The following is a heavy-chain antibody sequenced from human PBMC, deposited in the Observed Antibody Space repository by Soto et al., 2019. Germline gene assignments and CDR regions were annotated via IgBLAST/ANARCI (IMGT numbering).Heavy chain of an antibody. CDR2: IYYSGST. D-gene: IGHD4-17*01. CDR3: ARSHDYGGNGFDP. CDR1: GGSISCYY. V-gene: IGHV4-59*08. J-gene: IGHJ5*02. Sequence: PSETLSLPCTVSGGSISCYYWSWIRQPPGKGLEWIGYIYYSGSTNYNPSLKSRVTISVDTSKNQFSLKLSSVTAADTAVYYCARSHDYGGNGFDPWGQGTLVTVSS.